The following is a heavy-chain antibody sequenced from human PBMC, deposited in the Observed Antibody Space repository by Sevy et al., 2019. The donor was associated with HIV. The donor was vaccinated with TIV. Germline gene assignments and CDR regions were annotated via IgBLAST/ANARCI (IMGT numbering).Heavy chain of an antibody. CDR3: GYSEYGYYYDY. CDR1: GFIFSNAW. D-gene: IGHD1-26*01. CDR2: IKSKADGGTP. J-gene: IGHJ4*02. Sequence: GGYLRLSCGASGFIFSNAWMSWVRQAPGKGLEWVGRIKSKADGGTPDYAAPVKGTFTISRDDSINTLYLQMNSLGTDDTAVYYCGYSEYGYYYDYWGQGTLVTVSS. V-gene: IGHV3-15*01.